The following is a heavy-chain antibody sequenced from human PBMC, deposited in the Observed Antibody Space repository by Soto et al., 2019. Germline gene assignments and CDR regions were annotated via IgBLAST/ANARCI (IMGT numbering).Heavy chain of an antibody. CDR3: ARRIAVTGSSYFDS. Sequence: EVQLVESGGGLVQPGGSLRLSCAASGFTVSDNYMSWVRQAPGKGLEWVSVIYGDGRIYYADSVKGRFTISRDNSKNKVYLQMNTLRAEDAAVYYCARRIAVTGSSYFDSWGQGTLVTVSS. CDR2: IYGDGRI. D-gene: IGHD6-19*01. J-gene: IGHJ4*01. V-gene: IGHV3-66*01. CDR1: GFTVSDNY.